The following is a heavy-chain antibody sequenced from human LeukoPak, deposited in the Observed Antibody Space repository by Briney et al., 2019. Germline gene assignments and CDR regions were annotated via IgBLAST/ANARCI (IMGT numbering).Heavy chain of an antibody. D-gene: IGHD4-11*01. V-gene: IGHV4-34*01. J-gene: IGHJ6*02. CDR3: ARLPPRLYTKAHKYYDYITDV. Sequence: SETLSLTCAVYGGSFSAYYWSWIRQPPGKGLEWIGEINHSGTTNYNPSLKSRVTISVDTSKNQFSLKVNSVTAADTAVYYCARLPPRLYTKAHKYYDYITDVWGQGTTVTVSS. CDR2: INHSGTT. CDR1: GGSFSAYY.